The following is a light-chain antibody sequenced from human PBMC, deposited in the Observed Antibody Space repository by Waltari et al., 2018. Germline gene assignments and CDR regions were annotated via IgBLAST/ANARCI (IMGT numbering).Light chain of an antibody. J-gene: IGKJ1*01. CDR1: QSVRRF. CDR2: EAT. Sequence: CRASQSVRRFLAWYQQKLGQAPRLLIYEATSRATGIPDRFSGSGFGTDFSLIISRLEPEDFAVYYCQKYGTLPATFGQGTKVEIK. V-gene: IGKV3-20*01. CDR3: QKYGTLPAT.